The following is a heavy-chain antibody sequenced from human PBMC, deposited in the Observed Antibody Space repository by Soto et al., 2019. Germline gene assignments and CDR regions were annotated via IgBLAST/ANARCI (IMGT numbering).Heavy chain of an antibody. CDR2: IWYDGTSK. D-gene: IGHD1-20*01. V-gene: IGHV3-33*08. CDR1: GFTFRNHA. J-gene: IGHJ4*02. CDR3: AIDQGVVIITDH. Sequence: QVQLVESGGGVVQPGRSLRLSCAASGFTFRNHAMHWVRQAPGKGLEWVGLIWYDGTSKYYADSVKGRFTISSDNSKNILYLEMNILRVEATAIYYCAIDQGVVIITDHWGQGTLVTVAS.